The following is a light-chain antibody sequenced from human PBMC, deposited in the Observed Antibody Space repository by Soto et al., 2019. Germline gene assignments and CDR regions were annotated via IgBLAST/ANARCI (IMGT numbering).Light chain of an antibody. J-gene: IGLJ2*01. Sequence: QSVLTQPASVSGSPGQSITISCTGTSSAVGSYNLVSWYQQHPGKAPKLMIYEGSKRPSGVSNRFSGSKSGNTASLTISGLQAEDEADYYCCSYAGSSTDVVFGGGTKLTVL. CDR1: SSAVGSYNL. CDR2: EGS. V-gene: IGLV2-23*01. CDR3: CSYAGSSTDVV.